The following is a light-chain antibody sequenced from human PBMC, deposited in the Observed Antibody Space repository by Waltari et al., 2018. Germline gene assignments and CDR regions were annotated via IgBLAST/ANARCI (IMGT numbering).Light chain of an antibody. CDR2: EVK. J-gene: IGLJ3*02. Sequence: QSALTQPASVSGSPGQSITISCTGASSDIGRSDYVSWFHQHPGKAPKLIIYEVKNRPSGVSNRFSGSKSGNTASLTISGLQAEDEADYYCASYASSTTLVFGGGTKVTVL. CDR3: ASYASSTTLV. V-gene: IGLV2-14*01. CDR1: SSDIGRSDY.